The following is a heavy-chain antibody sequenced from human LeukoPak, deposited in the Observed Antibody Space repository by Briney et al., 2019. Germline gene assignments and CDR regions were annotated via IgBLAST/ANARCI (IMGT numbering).Heavy chain of an antibody. CDR2: INSDGSST. Sequence: GGSLRLSCAASGFTFGSYWMHWVRQAPGKGLVWVSRINSDGSSTSYADSVKGRFTISRDNAKNTLYLQMNSLRAEDTAVYYCARGSWNYGGPNIIDYWGQGTLVTVSS. V-gene: IGHV3-74*01. D-gene: IGHD1-7*01. CDR1: GFTFGSYW. J-gene: IGHJ4*02. CDR3: ARGSWNYGGPNIIDY.